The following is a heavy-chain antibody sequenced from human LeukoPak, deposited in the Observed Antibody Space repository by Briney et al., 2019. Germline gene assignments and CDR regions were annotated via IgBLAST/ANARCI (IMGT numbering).Heavy chain of an antibody. J-gene: IGHJ3*01. CDR2: INHSGST. V-gene: IGHV4-34*01. D-gene: IGHD3-22*01. CDR3: ARLLDNDISGDPDTFDV. Sequence: SETLSLTCAVYGGSFSGFYWSWIRQPPGKGLEWIGEINHSGSTKYNPSLKSRVTISVDTSKNQFSLKVNSMTAADTAVYYCARLLDNDISGDPDTFDVWGQGTTVIVSS. CDR1: GGSFSGFY.